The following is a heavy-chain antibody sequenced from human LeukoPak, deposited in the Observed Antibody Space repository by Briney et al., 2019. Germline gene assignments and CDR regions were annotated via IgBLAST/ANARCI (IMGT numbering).Heavy chain of an antibody. V-gene: IGHV4-59*01. CDR3: ARTYSSSWSTNWLDP. J-gene: IGHJ5*02. CDR2: IYYSGST. D-gene: IGHD6-13*01. Sequence: SETLSLTCTVSGGSISSYYWSWIRQPPGKGLEWIGYIYYSGSTNYNPSLKSRVTISVDTSKNQFSLKLSSVTAADTAVYYCARTYSSSWSTNWLDPWGQGTLVTVSS. CDR1: GGSISSYY.